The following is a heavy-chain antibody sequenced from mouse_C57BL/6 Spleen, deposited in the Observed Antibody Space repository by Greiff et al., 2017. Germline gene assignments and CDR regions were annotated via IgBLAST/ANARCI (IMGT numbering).Heavy chain of an antibody. CDR1: GFTFSDYY. CDR3: ARESRDYGSSYFDY. D-gene: IGHD1-1*01. V-gene: IGHV5-16*01. Sequence: EVHLVESEGGLVQPGSSMKLSCTASGFTFSDYYMAWVRQVPEKGLEWVANINYDGSSTYYLDSLKSRFIISRDNAKNILYLQMSSLKSEDTATYYCARESRDYGSSYFDYWGQGTTLTVSS. J-gene: IGHJ2*01. CDR2: INYDGSST.